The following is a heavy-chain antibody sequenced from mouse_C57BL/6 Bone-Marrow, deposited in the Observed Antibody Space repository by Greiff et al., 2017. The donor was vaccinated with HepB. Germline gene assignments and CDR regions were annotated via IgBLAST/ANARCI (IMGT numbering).Heavy chain of an antibody. Sequence: VQLQQSGPGLVQPSQSLSIPCTVSGFSLTSYGVHWVRQSPGKGLEWLGVIWRGGSTDYNAAFISRLSISKDNSKSQVFFKMNSLQADDTARYYCARRGYAYGGQGTVVTVTA. J-gene: IGHJ3*01. CDR3: ARRGYAY. CDR2: IWRGGST. CDR1: GFSLTSYG. V-gene: IGHV2-2*01.